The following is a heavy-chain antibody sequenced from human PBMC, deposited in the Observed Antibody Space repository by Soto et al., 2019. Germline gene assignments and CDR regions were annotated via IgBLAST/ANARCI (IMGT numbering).Heavy chain of an antibody. V-gene: IGHV4-59*01. J-gene: IGHJ4*02. Sequence: TSETLSLTCTVSGGSISSNYWTWIRQPPGKGLEWIGYVYNSGSTNYNPSLKSRVTISEDTSKSQFSLKVNSMTAADTAVYYCARYRREAVAGYTLDNWGQGILVTVSS. CDR3: ARYRREAVAGYTLDN. CDR1: GGSISSNY. CDR2: VYNSGST. D-gene: IGHD6-13*01.